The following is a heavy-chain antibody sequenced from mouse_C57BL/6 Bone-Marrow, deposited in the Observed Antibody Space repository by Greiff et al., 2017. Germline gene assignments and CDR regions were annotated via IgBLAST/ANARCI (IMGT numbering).Heavy chain of an antibody. D-gene: IGHD1-1*01. CDR2: ISSGGSYT. Sequence: EVQLVESGGDLVKPGGSLKLSCAASGFPFTSYGISWVRQTPDKRLDWVATISSGGSYTYYPDSVKGRFTISRDNAKNTLYMQMSSLKSEDTAMYYCARRYYYGSGRYFEVWGTGTTVTVSS. CDR1: GFPFTSYG. CDR3: ARRYYYGSGRYFEV. J-gene: IGHJ1*03. V-gene: IGHV5-6*01.